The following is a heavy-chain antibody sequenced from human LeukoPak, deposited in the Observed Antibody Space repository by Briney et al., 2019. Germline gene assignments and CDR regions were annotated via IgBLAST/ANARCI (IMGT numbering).Heavy chain of an antibody. J-gene: IGHJ3*02. CDR3: ARDLGYCSGGNCGAFDI. Sequence: PGGSLRLSCAVSGFTFSSYSMNWVRQAPGKGLEWVSTIDSSSNYRYYADAVKGRFTISRDNARNSLYLHMNSLRAEDTAVYYCARDLGYCSGGNCGAFDIWDQGTMVTVSS. CDR1: GFTFSSYS. D-gene: IGHD2-15*01. V-gene: IGHV3-21*01. CDR2: IDSSSNYR.